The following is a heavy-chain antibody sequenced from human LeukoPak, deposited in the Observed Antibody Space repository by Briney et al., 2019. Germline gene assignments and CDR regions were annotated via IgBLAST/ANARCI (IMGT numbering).Heavy chain of an antibody. CDR1: GGSISSYY. D-gene: IGHD3-10*01. J-gene: IGHJ4*02. V-gene: IGHV4-59*01. CDR3: ARTDYYGNRDFDY. CDR2: IYYSGST. Sequence: SETLSLTCTVSGGSISSYYWSWIRQPPGKGLEWIGCIYYSGSTNYNPSLKSRVTISVDTSKNQFSLKLSSVTAADTAVYYCARTDYYGNRDFDYWGQGTLVTVSS.